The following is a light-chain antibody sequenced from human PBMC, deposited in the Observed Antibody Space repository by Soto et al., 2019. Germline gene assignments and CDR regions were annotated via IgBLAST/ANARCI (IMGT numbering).Light chain of an antibody. Sequence: DIQMTQSPSSLSASVGHRVTITCRASQDISNYLAWYQQKPGKVPKLLIYSASTLQSGVPSRFTGSGSGTDFTLTISSLQPEDVATYYCQKHNSAPWTFGQGTKVEIK. CDR3: QKHNSAPWT. J-gene: IGKJ1*01. CDR2: SAS. V-gene: IGKV1-27*01. CDR1: QDISNY.